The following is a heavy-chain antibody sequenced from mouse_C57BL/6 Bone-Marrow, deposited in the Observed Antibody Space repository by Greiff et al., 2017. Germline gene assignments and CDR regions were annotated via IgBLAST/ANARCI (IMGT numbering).Heavy chain of an antibody. V-gene: IGHV7-1*01. D-gene: IGHD2-4*01. Sequence: EVKLVESGGGLVQSGRSLRLSCATSGFTFSDFYMEWVRQAPGKGLEWIAASRNKANDYTTEYSASVKGRFIVSRDTSQSILYLQMNAMRAEDTAIYYCARDAAYDYNYAMDYWGQGTSVTVSS. CDR3: ARDAAYDYNYAMDY. CDR2: SRNKANDYTT. J-gene: IGHJ4*01. CDR1: GFTFSDFY.